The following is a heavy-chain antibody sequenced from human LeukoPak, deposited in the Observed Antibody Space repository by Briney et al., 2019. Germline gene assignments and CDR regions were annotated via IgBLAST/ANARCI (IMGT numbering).Heavy chain of an antibody. V-gene: IGHV4-34*01. CDR3: ARGRGVVPAARIFDY. CDR1: GGSFSGYY. J-gene: IGHJ4*02. D-gene: IGHD2-2*01. CDR2: INHSGST. Sequence: SETLSLTCAVYGGSFSGYYWSWIRQPPGKGLEWIREINHSGSTNYNPSLKSRVTISVDTSKNQFSLKLSSVTAADTAVYYCARGRGVVPAARIFDYWGQGTLVTVSS.